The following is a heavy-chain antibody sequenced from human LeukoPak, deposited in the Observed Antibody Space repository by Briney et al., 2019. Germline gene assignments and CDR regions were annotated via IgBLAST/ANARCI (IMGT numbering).Heavy chain of an antibody. J-gene: IGHJ5*02. CDR1: GGSFSGYF. Sequence: PSETLSFTCAVYGGSFSGYFWGWIRQPPGKGLEWIGTIYHSGSTYYNPSLKSRVTISVDTSKNQFSLKLSSVTAADTAVYYCARGYSSSWYFNWFDPWGQGTLVTVSS. CDR3: ARGYSSSWYFNWFDP. CDR2: IYHSGST. V-gene: IGHV4-34*01. D-gene: IGHD6-13*01.